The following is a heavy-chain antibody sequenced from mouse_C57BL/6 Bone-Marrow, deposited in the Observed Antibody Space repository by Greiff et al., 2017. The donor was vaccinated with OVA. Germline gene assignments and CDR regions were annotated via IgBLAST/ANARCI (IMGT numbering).Heavy chain of an antibody. V-gene: IGHV7-1*01. CDR1: GFTFSDFY. Sequence: EVQLVESGGGLVQSGRSLRLSCATSGFTFSDFYMEWVRQAPGKGLEWIAASRNKANDYTTEYSASVKGRFIVSRDTSQSILYLQMNALRAEDTAIYYCARDASRRYRHWYFDVWGTGTTVTVSS. CDR2: SRNKANDYTT. D-gene: IGHD2-12*01. J-gene: IGHJ1*03. CDR3: ARDASRRYRHWYFDV.